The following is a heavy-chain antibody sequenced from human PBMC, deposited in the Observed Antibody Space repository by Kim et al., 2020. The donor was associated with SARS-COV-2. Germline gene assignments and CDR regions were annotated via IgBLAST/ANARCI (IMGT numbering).Heavy chain of an antibody. Sequence: GGSLRLSCAASGFTFSNSWMNWVRQAPGKGLEWVGRIKSKTDGGTTDYAAPVKDRVTIARDDSTNTLYLEINSLKTEDTSVYYCTTARWFEPWGQGTLVTVSS. V-gene: IGHV3-15*01. J-gene: IGHJ5*02. CDR1: GFTFSNSW. CDR2: IKSKTDGGTT. CDR3: TTARWFEP.